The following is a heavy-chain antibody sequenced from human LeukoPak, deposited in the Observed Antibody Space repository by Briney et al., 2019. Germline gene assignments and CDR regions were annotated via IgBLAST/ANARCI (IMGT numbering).Heavy chain of an antibody. CDR3: AKESRYYYGMDV. CDR1: GFTFSTYW. J-gene: IGHJ6*02. V-gene: IGHV3-74*01. Sequence: GGSLRLSCAASGFTFSTYWMHWVRQAPGKGLVWASRVSSDGSGTSYADSVKGRFTISRDNAKNTLYLQMNSLRAEDTAVYYCAKESRYYYGMDVWGQGTTVTVSS. CDR2: VSSDGSGT.